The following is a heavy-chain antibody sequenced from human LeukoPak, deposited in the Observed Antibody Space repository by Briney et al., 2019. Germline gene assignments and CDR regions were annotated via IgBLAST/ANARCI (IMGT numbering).Heavy chain of an antibody. Sequence: SETLSLTCSVSGGSISSSSSYWGWIRQPPGKGLEWIGSIYYSGSSFDNPALKSRVTISVDTSKNQFSLKLSSVTAADTAVYYCVSRAYCGGDCIDNWFDPWGQGTLVTVSS. CDR3: VSRAYCGGDCIDNWFDP. V-gene: IGHV4-39*01. J-gene: IGHJ5*02. D-gene: IGHD2-21*02. CDR2: IYYSGSS. CDR1: GGSISSSSSY.